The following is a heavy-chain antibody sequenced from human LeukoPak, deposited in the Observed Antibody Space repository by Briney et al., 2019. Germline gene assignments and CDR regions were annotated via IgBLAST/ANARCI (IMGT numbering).Heavy chain of an antibody. J-gene: IGHJ6*03. CDR1: GSSVSNGYF. Sequence: SETLSLTCAVSGSSVSNGYFWGWIRQPPLKGLEWIGSINHSGTSYYNPSLKSRVTMSVDTSKNQLSLNVTSVTAADTAVYFCARIGGITILGGASITPNYYMDVWGKGTTVIVSS. CDR2: INHSGTS. CDR3: ARIGGITILGGASITPNYYMDV. D-gene: IGHD3-3*01. V-gene: IGHV4-38-2*01.